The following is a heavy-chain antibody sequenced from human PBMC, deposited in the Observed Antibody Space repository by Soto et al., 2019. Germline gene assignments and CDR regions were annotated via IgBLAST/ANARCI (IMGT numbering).Heavy chain of an antibody. CDR1: GGTFSSYA. Sequence: QVQLVQSGAEVKKPGSSVKVSCKASGGTFSSYAISWVRQAPGQGLEWMGGIIPIFGTANYAQKFQSRVTITADESTSTAYMELSSLRSEDTAVYYCARGEGIAVAGDYYYGMDVWGQGTTVTVSS. CDR2: IIPIFGTA. CDR3: ARGEGIAVAGDYYYGMDV. J-gene: IGHJ6*02. D-gene: IGHD6-19*01. V-gene: IGHV1-69*01.